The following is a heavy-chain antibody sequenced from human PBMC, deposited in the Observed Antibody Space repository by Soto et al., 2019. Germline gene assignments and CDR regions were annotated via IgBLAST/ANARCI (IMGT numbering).Heavy chain of an antibody. Sequence: SETLSLTCAFSVYSISSGHYWGWILQPPGTVLAWIGRIYHSGSPYYNPALKSRGTISVDTSKNQFSLKLSSGTAADTAVYYCARVPGADDYDSSGYYYYWGQGNLVTVYS. CDR3: ARVPGADDYDSSGYYYY. CDR2: IYHSGSP. CDR1: VYSISSGHY. D-gene: IGHD3-22*01. V-gene: IGHV4-38-2*01. J-gene: IGHJ4*02.